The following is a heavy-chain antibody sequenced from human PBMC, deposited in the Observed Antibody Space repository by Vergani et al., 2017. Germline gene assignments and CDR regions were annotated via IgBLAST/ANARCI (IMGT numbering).Heavy chain of an antibody. J-gene: IGHJ3*02. V-gene: IGHV3-7*03. CDR3: ARDLRQKPSLGI. Sequence: EVQLVESGGGLVQPGGSLRLSCAASGFIFSNYWMSWVRQAPGKGLEWVANIKQDGCEKYYVDSVKGRFTISRDNAKNSLYLQMNSLRAEDTAVYYCARDLRQKPSLGIWGQGTMVTVSS. CDR1: GFIFSNYW. CDR2: IKQDGCEK. D-gene: IGHD3-16*01.